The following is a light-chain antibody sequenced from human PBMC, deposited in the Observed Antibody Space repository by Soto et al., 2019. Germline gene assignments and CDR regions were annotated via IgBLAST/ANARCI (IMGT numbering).Light chain of an antibody. CDR1: QSVSSSY. Sequence: EIFLTQSPGTLSLARGEIATLSCGASQSVSSSYLAWYQQKPGQAPGLLIYDASNRATGIPAGFSGSGSGTDFTLTISSLEPEDFAVYYCQQRSNWPPITFGQGTLLEIK. CDR2: DAS. J-gene: IGKJ5*01. V-gene: IGKV3-11*01. CDR3: QQRSNWPPIT.